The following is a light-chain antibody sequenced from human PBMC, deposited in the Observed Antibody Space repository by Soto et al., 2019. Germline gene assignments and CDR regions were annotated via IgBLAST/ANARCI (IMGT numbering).Light chain of an antibody. Sequence: DIQMTQSPSTLAASVGHSVTSTCRASQSISSWLAWYQQKPGKAPKLLIYDASSLESGVTSRFSGSGSGTEFTLTISSLQPDDFATYYCQQYNSYSRSFGQGTKVDIK. CDR2: DAS. CDR1: QSISSW. V-gene: IGKV1-5*01. J-gene: IGKJ1*01. CDR3: QQYNSYSRS.